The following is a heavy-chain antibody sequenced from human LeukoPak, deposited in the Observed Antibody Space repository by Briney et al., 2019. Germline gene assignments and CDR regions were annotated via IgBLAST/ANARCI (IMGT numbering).Heavy chain of an antibody. Sequence: GGSLRLSCAASGFTVSSNYMSWVRQAPGKGLEWVSVIYSGGSTYYADSVKGRFTISRDNAKNSLYLQMNSLRAEDTALYYCAREVSEGFDFWGQGTLVTVSS. CDR3: AREVSEGFDF. D-gene: IGHD3-22*01. V-gene: IGHV3-53*01. CDR1: GFTVSSNY. CDR2: IYSGGST. J-gene: IGHJ4*02.